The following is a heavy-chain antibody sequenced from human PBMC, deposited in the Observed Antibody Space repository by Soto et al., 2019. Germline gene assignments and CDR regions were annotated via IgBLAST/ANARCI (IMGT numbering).Heavy chain of an antibody. CDR3: ASAPYLYYFDY. CDR2: IYYSGST. CDR1: GGSISSGDYY. V-gene: IGHV4-30-4*01. J-gene: IGHJ4*02. Sequence: PSETLSLTCTVSGGSISSGDYYWSWIRQPPGKGLEWIGYIYYSGSTYYNPSLKSRVTISVDTSKNQFSLKLSSVTAADTAAYYCASAPYLYYFDYWGQGTLVTVSS.